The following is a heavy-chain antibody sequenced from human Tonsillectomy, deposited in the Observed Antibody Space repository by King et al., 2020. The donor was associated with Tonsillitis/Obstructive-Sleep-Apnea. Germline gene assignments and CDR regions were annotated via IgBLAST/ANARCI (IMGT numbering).Heavy chain of an antibody. CDR3: ARGRSSWESDFDY. V-gene: IGHV3-21*01. CDR2: ITSYI. D-gene: IGHD1-26*01. CDR1: GFTFSSYS. Sequence: VQLVESGGGLVRPGGSLRLSCTASGFTFSSYSISWVRQAPGKGLEWVSSITSYIYYADSVKGRFTISRDNAKNSLYLQMNSLRAEDTAVYYCARGRSSWESDFDYWGQGTLVTVSS. J-gene: IGHJ4*02.